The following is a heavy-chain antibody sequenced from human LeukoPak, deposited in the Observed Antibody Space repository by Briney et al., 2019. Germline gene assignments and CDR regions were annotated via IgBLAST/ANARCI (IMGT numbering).Heavy chain of an antibody. CDR2: IKQDGSEK. CDR3: VSEYRSGWYGYFDY. D-gene: IGHD6-13*01. J-gene: IGHJ4*02. V-gene: IGHV3-7*01. CDR1: GFTFSSYW. Sequence: GGSLRLSCAASGFTFSSYWMSWVRQAPGKGLEWVANIKQDGSEKYYVDSVKGRFTISRDNAKNSLYLQMNSLRAEDTAVYYCVSEYRSGWYGYFDYWGQGTLVTVSS.